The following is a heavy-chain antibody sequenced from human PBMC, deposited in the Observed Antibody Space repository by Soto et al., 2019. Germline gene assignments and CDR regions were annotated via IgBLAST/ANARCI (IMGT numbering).Heavy chain of an antibody. CDR1: GYTFTTYY. J-gene: IGHJ3*02. CDR2: INPSGGST. V-gene: IGHV1-46*01. D-gene: IGHD3-22*01. Sequence: ASVKVSGKASGYTFTTYYMHCVRQAPEQGLEWMAMINPSGGSTIYAQKFQGRVTMTEDTSTDTAYMELSSLRSEDTAVYYCATSTSTIITMIVVVNAFDIWGQGTMVTVSS. CDR3: ATSTSTIITMIVVVNAFDI.